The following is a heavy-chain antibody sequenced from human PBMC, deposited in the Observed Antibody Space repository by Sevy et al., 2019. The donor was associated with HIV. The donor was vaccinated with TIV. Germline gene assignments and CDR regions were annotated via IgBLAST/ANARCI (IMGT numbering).Heavy chain of an antibody. CDR3: AGENAWGRGYS. V-gene: IGHV4-59*08. Sequence: SETLSLTCTVSGGSITSLYWNWIRQPPGKGLEWIANIYYNGHINYNPSLKSPVTLSLDTSKNQFSLRLSSVTAADTAMYYCAGENAWGRGYSWGQGTLVTVS. CDR2: IYYNGHI. CDR1: GGSITSLY. J-gene: IGHJ4*02. D-gene: IGHD1-26*01.